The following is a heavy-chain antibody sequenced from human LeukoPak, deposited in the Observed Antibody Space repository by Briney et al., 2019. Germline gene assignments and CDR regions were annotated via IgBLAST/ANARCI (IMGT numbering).Heavy chain of an antibody. J-gene: IGHJ5*02. CDR2: IYYSGST. Sequence: PSQTVSLTCTVSGGSISSGGYYWSWIRQHPGKGLEWIGYIYYSGSTYYNPSLKSRVTISVDTSKNQFSLKLSSVTAADTAVYYCARSPHIVVVVAAPGNWFDPWGQGTLVTVSS. CDR1: GGSISSGGYY. CDR3: ARSPHIVVVVAAPGNWFDP. D-gene: IGHD2-15*01. V-gene: IGHV4-31*03.